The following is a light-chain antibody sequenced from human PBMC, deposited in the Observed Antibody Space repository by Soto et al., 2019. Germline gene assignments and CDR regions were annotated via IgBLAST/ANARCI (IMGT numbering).Light chain of an antibody. Sequence: DIQMTQSPSSVSASVGDRVTITCRASQSISSWLAWYQQKPGTVPKLLIYAASSLQSGVPSRFSGSGAGTEFTLTSTSLQPEDFGTYYCQQGDSFPITCGQGTRLEIK. CDR3: QQGDSFPIT. CDR1: QSISSW. CDR2: AAS. V-gene: IGKV1-12*01. J-gene: IGKJ5*01.